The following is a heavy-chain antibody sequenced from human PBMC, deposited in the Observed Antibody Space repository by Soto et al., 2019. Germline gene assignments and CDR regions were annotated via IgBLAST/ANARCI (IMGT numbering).Heavy chain of an antibody. CDR1: GYSFITYG. J-gene: IGHJ2*01. Sequence: QVQLVQSGAEVKKPGASVKVSCKASGYSFITYGISWVRQAPGQGLEWMAWISTYNGNIKCAEKLQGRVTVTTDTSTSTAYMELRSLRSDDTAVYYCARGGYTSSSTWHWYFDLWGRGTLLTVSS. CDR3: ARGGYTSSSTWHWYFDL. V-gene: IGHV1-18*01. CDR2: ISTYNGNI. D-gene: IGHD6-13*01.